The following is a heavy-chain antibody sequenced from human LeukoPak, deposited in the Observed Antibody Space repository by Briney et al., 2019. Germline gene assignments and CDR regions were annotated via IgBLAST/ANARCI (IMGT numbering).Heavy chain of an antibody. D-gene: IGHD4-17*01. Sequence: GASVKVSCKASGGTFSSYAISWVRQAPGQGLEWLGGIIPIFGTANYAQKFQGRVTITTDESTSTAYMELCSLRSEDTAVYYCARGKGPYFATVTTIFDYWGQGTLVTVSS. V-gene: IGHV1-69*05. CDR1: GGTFSSYA. CDR2: IIPIFGTA. J-gene: IGHJ4*02. CDR3: ARGKGPYFATVTTIFDY.